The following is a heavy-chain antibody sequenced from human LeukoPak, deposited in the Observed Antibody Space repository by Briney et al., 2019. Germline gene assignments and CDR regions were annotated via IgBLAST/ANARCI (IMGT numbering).Heavy chain of an antibody. CDR3: ATEKRRGIAVADRPRTEFDY. J-gene: IGHJ4*02. V-gene: IGHV1-69*01. CDR2: IIPIFGTA. CDR1: GGTFSSYA. D-gene: IGHD6-19*01. Sequence: SVKVSCKASGGTFSSYAISWVRQAPGQGLEWMGGIIPIFGTANYAQKFQGRVTITADESTSTAYMELSSLRSEDTAVYYCATEKRRGIAVADRPRTEFDYWGQGTLVTVSS.